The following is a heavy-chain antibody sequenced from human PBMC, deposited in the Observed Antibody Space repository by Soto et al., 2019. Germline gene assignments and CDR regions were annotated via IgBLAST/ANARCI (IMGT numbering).Heavy chain of an antibody. Sequence: GGSLRLSCAASGFTFSSYGMHWVRQAPGKGLEWVAVIWYDGSNKYYADSVKGRFTISRDNSKNTLYLQMNSLRAEDTAVYYCARDHLLHCGGDCYSSPYNWFDPWGQGTLVTVSS. CDR2: IWYDGSNK. J-gene: IGHJ5*02. V-gene: IGHV3-33*01. CDR3: ARDHLLHCGGDCYSSPYNWFDP. D-gene: IGHD2-21*02. CDR1: GFTFSSYG.